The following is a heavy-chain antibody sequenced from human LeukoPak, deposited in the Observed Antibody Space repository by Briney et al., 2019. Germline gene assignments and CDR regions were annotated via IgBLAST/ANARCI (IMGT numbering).Heavy chain of an antibody. Sequence: PGGSLRLSCAASGFSFSGYWMTWVRQAPGKGLEWVANIKEDGSEKYYVDFVKGRFTISRDNAKNSLDLQMNSLRAEDTAVYYCARRGSTDYWGQGTLVTVSS. D-gene: IGHD2/OR15-2a*01. J-gene: IGHJ4*02. CDR3: ARRGSTDY. V-gene: IGHV3-7*03. CDR1: GFSFSGYW. CDR2: IKEDGSEK.